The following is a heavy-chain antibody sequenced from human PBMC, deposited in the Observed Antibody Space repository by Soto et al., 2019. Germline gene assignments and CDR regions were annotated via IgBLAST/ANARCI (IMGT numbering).Heavy chain of an antibody. CDR2: ITSSSDYT. CDR3: VREYYYGMDV. J-gene: IGHJ6*02. CDR1: GFTFSAYY. Sequence: QEQLVESGGGLVRPGGSLRLSCAASGFTFSAYYMTWMRQAPGKGLEWVSYITSSSDYTNYAGSVKGRFTISRDNDKNSLYLQMNSLRVEETAVYYCVREYYYGMDVWGQGTTVTVSS. V-gene: IGHV3-11*05.